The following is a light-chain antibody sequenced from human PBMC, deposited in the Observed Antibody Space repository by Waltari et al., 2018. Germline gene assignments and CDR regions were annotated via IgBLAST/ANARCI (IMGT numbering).Light chain of an antibody. CDR1: SSDVGAYNY. V-gene: IGLV2-11*01. J-gene: IGLJ3*02. CDR3: CSYPGGYTHGV. CDR2: DVN. Sequence: QSALTQPRSVSGSPGQSVTISCAGTSSDVGAYNYVSWSQQHPGKAPKLIIYDVNKRASGVPDRFPGSKSGNTAALTSSALQTEDEAEYSCCSYPGGYTHGVFGGGTKLTGL.